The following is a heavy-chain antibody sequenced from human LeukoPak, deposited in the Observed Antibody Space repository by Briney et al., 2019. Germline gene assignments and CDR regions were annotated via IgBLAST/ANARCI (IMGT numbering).Heavy chain of an antibody. CDR1: GGPISSSSYY. Sequence: NSSETLSLTCTVPGGPISSSSYYWGWIRQPPGKGLEWIGSMYYSGSTYYNPSLKSRVTISVDTSKNQFSLKLSSVTVADTAVYYCATLGLLRGAGFNLATHFDFWGQGTLVTVSS. D-gene: IGHD1-26*01. CDR3: ATLGLLRGAGFNLATHFDF. V-gene: IGHV4-39*01. J-gene: IGHJ4*02. CDR2: MYYSGST.